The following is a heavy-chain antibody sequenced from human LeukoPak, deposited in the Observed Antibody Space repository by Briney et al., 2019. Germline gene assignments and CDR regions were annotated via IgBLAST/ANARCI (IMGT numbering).Heavy chain of an antibody. CDR1: GGTFSSYA. V-gene: IGHV1-69*13. CDR2: IIPIFGTA. Sequence: SVKVSCRASGGTFSSYAISWVRQAPGQGLEWMGGIIPIFGTANYAQKFQGRVTITADESTSTAYMELSSLRPEDTAVYYCAREETGTGGNWFDPWGQGTLVTVSS. D-gene: IGHD1/OR15-1a*01. CDR3: AREETGTGGNWFDP. J-gene: IGHJ5*02.